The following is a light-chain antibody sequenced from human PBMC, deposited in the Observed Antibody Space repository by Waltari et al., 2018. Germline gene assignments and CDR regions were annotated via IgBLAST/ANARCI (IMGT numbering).Light chain of an antibody. CDR1: GANTGAGYD. J-gene: IGLJ3*02. CDR2: GGS. CDR3: QSYDTSLSVV. Sequence: QSVLTQPPSVSAAPGQRVTISCTGSGANTGAGYDAHWYQQRPRAAPKLLIYGGSTRPLGVPDRFFGSTSGTSASLAITGLQAEDEADYYCQSYDTSLSVVFGGGTKLTVL. V-gene: IGLV1-40*01.